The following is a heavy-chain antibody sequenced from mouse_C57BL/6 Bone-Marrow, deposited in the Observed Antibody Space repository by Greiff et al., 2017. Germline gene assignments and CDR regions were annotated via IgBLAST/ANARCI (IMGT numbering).Heavy chain of an antibody. Sequence: VQLKQSGAELVMPGASVKLSCKASGYTFTSYGISWVKQRPGQGLEWIGEIYPRSGNTYYNEKFKGKATLTADKSSSTAYMELRSLTSEDSAVYFCARSRGYDGYHYFDYWGQGTTLTVSS. CDR2: IYPRSGNT. D-gene: IGHD2-3*01. V-gene: IGHV1-81*01. CDR1: GYTFTSYG. CDR3: ARSRGYDGYHYFDY. J-gene: IGHJ2*01.